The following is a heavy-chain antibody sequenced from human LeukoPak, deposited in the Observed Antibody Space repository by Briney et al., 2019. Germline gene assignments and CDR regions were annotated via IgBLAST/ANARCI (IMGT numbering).Heavy chain of an antibody. CDR3: ARGSLQYCSGGSCYSEYYYYMDV. J-gene: IGHJ6*03. V-gene: IGHV1-8*03. Sequence: ASVKVSCKASGYTFTSYDINWVRQATGQGLEWMGWMNPNSGNTGYAQKFQGRVTITRNTSISTAYMELSSLRSEDTAVYYCARGSLQYCSGGSCYSEYYYYMDVWGKGTTVTVSS. D-gene: IGHD2-15*01. CDR2: MNPNSGNT. CDR1: GYTFTSYD.